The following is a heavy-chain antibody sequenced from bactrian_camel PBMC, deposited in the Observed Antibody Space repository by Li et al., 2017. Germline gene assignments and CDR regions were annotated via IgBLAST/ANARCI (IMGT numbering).Heavy chain of an antibody. CDR1: GFTFSSYW. D-gene: IGHD4*01. V-gene: IGHV3S1*01. CDR2: MYIGGTTI. J-gene: IGHJ7*01. Sequence: VQLVESGGGLMQPGGSLRLSCAASGFTFSSYWMYWVRQAPGKEREGVAAMYIGGTTIFYVGSVKGRFTISRDNAKNILYLQMNSLKSEDTAHYYCATLSGDDAQGGMDYWGKGTQVTVS.